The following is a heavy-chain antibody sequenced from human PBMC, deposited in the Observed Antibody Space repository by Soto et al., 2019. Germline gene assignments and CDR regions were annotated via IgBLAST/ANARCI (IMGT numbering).Heavy chain of an antibody. CDR3: AKTHHRYSYGYYYYYGMDV. V-gene: IGHV3-30*18. Sequence: GGSLRLSCAASGFTFSSYGMHWVRQAPGKGLEWVAVISYDGSNKYYGDSVKGRFTISRDNSKNTLYLQMNSQRAEDTAVYYCAKTHHRYSYGYYYYYGMDVWGQGTTVTVSS. CDR1: GFTFSSYG. CDR2: ISYDGSNK. D-gene: IGHD5-18*01. J-gene: IGHJ6*02.